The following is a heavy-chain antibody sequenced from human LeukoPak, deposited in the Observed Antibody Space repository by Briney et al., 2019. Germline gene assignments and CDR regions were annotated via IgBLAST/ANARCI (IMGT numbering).Heavy chain of an antibody. J-gene: IGHJ4*02. V-gene: IGHV3-30-3*01. CDR1: GFTFSSYA. Sequence: GRPLSLSCAASGFTFSSYAMHWVRQAPGKGLEWVAVISYDGSNKYYADSVKGRFTVSRDNSKSTLYLQMNSPRADDTAVYYCAREPLYWGQGTLVTVSS. CDR3: AREPLY. D-gene: IGHD1-14*01. CDR2: ISYDGSNK.